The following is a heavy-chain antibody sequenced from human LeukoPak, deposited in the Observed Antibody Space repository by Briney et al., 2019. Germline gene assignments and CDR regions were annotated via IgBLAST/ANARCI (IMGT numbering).Heavy chain of an antibody. V-gene: IGHV5-51*01. Sequence: GESLKISCKGSGYSFTSYWIGWVRQMPGKGLEWMGIIYPGDSDTRYSPSFQGQVTISADKSISTAYLQWSSLKASDTAMYYCARQPNGDYAQNYYYYMDVWGKGTTVTVSS. J-gene: IGHJ6*03. CDR2: IYPGDSDT. CDR3: ARQPNGDYAQNYYYYMDV. D-gene: IGHD4-17*01. CDR1: GYSFTSYW.